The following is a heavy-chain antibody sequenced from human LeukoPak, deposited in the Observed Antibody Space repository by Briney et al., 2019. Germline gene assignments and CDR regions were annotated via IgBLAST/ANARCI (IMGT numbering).Heavy chain of an antibody. CDR2: IYYSGNT. CDR1: GGSISSSSYY. J-gene: IGHJ4*02. D-gene: IGHD3-22*01. CDR3: AATYYYDGSGDY. V-gene: IGHV4-39*01. Sequence: SETLSLTCTVSGGSISSSSYYWGWIRQPPGKGLEWIGSIYYSGNTYYNPSLKSRVTISVDTSKNQFSLKLSSVTAADTAVYYCAATYYYDGSGDYWGQGTLVTVSS.